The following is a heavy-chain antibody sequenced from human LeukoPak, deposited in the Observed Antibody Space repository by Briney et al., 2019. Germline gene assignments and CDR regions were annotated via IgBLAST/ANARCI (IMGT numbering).Heavy chain of an antibody. CDR3: AMGFYGDPGNYFDY. V-gene: IGHV1-69*13. Sequence: SVKVSCKASGYTFSSYAISWVRQAPGQGLEWMGGIIPIFGTANYAQKFQGRVTITADESTSTAYMELSSLRSEDTAVYYCAMGFYGDPGNYFDYWGQGTLVTVSS. CDR1: GYTFSSYA. D-gene: IGHD4-17*01. CDR2: IIPIFGTA. J-gene: IGHJ4*02.